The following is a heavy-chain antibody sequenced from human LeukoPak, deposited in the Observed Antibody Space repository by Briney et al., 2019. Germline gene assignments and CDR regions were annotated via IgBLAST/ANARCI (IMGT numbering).Heavy chain of an antibody. CDR2: ISAYNGNT. V-gene: IGHV1-18*01. Sequence: ASVKVSCKASGYTFTSYGISWVRQAPGQGLEWMGWISAYNGNTDYAQKLQGRVTMTTDTSTSTAYMELRSLRSEDTAVYYCARDPRRGSSWYGGYYYYYMDVWGKGTTVTVSS. CDR3: ARDPRRGSSWYGGYYYYYMDV. CDR1: GYTFTSYG. J-gene: IGHJ6*03. D-gene: IGHD6-13*01.